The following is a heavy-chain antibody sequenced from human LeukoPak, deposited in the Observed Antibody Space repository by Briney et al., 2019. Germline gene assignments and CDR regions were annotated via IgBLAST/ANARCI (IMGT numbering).Heavy chain of an antibody. CDR1: GVSFSGCS. Sequence: PGGSLRVSCAASGVSFSGCSLSWVRQAPGKGLEWVATINEVGSKTYYDDSVKGRFTISRDNAKNSLYLEMSSLRAEDTAVYYCARLLGTVTTFDYWGQGTLVTVSS. J-gene: IGHJ4*02. V-gene: IGHV3-7*01. D-gene: IGHD1-26*01. CDR3: ARLLGTVTTFDY. CDR2: INEVGSKT.